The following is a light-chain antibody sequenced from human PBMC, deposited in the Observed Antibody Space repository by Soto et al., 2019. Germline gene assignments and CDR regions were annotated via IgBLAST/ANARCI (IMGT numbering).Light chain of an antibody. CDR3: ISYTTSSTVV. V-gene: IGLV2-14*01. CDR1: SSDVGSYKY. J-gene: IGLJ2*01. CDR2: EVS. Sequence: QSALTQPASVSGSPGQSITISCTGTSSDVGSYKYVSWYQHYPGKAPKVIIYEVSNRPSGVSDRFSGSKSGNTASLTISGLQAEDEADYYCISYTTSSTVVFGGGTKLTVL.